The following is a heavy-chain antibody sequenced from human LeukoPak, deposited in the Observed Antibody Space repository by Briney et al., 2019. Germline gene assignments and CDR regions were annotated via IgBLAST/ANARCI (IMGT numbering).Heavy chain of an antibody. D-gene: IGHD3-22*01. V-gene: IGHV4-30-2*01. CDR2: IYHSGST. CDR3: ASSYYYDSSGPGLIPTFDP. CDR1: GGSFSGYS. J-gene: IGHJ5*02. Sequence: SETLSLTCAVYGGSFSGYSWSWIRQPPGKGLEWIGYIYHSGSTYYNPSLKSRVTISVDRSKNQFSLKLSSVTATDTAVYYCASSYYYDSSGPGLIPTFDPWGQGTLVTVSS.